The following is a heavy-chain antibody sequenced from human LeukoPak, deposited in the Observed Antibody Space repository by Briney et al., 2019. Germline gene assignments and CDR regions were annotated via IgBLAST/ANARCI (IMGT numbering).Heavy chain of an antibody. D-gene: IGHD3-10*01. CDR3: ARDLTVRGPHIY. Sequence: GGSLRLSCAASGFTVSSNYMSWVRQAPGKGLEWVSVIYSGGSTYYADSVKGRFTISRDNSKNTLYLQMNSLRAEDTAVYYCARDLTVRGPHIYRGQGTLVTVSS. CDR2: IYSGGST. CDR1: GFTVSSNY. V-gene: IGHV3-53*01. J-gene: IGHJ4*02.